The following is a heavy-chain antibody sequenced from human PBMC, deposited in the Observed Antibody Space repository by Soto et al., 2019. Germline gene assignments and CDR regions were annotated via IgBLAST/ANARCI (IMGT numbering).Heavy chain of an antibody. CDR3: ARGSAGINSGYRYSWFDP. D-gene: IGHD3-22*01. J-gene: IGHJ5*02. V-gene: IGHV4-30-2*01. CDR1: GGSISSGRFS. CDR2: IFHNGSA. Sequence: SETLSLTCAVSGGSISSGRFSWNWIRQPPGKGLEWIGYIFHNGSAYYNPSLTSQVTISVDRSKDQFSLKLSSVTAADTAVYYCARGSAGINSGYRYSWFDPWAKGNMVTVCS.